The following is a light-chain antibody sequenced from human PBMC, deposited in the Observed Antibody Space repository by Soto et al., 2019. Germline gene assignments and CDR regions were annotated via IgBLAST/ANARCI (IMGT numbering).Light chain of an antibody. CDR1: QTISSNY. Sequence: EIVLTQSPGTLSLSAGERATLSCRAIQTISSNYLAWYQQKPGQAPRLLIFGASYRATGIPDRFSGSGSGTDFTLTISRLEPEDFAVYYGQQYGRSPPEFTFGPGTKVDIK. V-gene: IGKV3-20*01. J-gene: IGKJ3*01. CDR2: GAS. CDR3: QQYGRSPPEFT.